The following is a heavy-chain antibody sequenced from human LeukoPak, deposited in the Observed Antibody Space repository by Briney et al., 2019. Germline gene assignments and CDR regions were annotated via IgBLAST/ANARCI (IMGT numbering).Heavy chain of an antibody. J-gene: IGHJ4*02. V-gene: IGHV1-2*02. Sequence: ASVKVSCKASGYTFTGYYMHWVRQAPGQGLEWMGWINPNSGGTNYAQKFQGRVTMTRDTSISTAYMELSRLRSDDTAVYYCARVDCSGGSCYLNGGNRYFDYWGQGTLVTVSS. CDR2: INPNSGGT. D-gene: IGHD2-15*01. CDR3: ARVDCSGGSCYLNGGNRYFDY. CDR1: GYTFTGYY.